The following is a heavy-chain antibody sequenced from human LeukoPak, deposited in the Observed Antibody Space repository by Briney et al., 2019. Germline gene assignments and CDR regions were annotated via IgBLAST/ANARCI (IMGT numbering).Heavy chain of an antibody. CDR2: ISYDGTNK. D-gene: IGHD3-16*01. J-gene: IGHJ4*02. CDR3: ARNSVGGSFFDY. Sequence: PGRSLRLSCAASGVTFSSYDMHWVRQAPGKGLEWAAVISYDGTNKDYADSVKGRLTISRDNSKNTLYLQMNSLRPEDTAVYYCARNSVGGSFFDYWGQGILVTVSS. CDR1: GVTFSSYD. V-gene: IGHV3-30*04.